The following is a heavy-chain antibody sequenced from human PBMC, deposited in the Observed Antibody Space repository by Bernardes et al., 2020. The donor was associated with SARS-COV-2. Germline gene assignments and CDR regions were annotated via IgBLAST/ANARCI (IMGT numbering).Heavy chain of an antibody. J-gene: IGHJ5*02. Sequence: SETLSLTCAVYGGSFSGYYWSWIRQPPGKGLEWIGEINHSGSTNYNPSLKSRVTISVDTSKNQFSLKLSSVTAADAAVYYCAGFIAAATGFDPWSQGTLVTVSS. V-gene: IGHV4-34*01. CDR2: INHSGST. D-gene: IGHD6-13*01. CDR3: AGFIAAATGFDP. CDR1: GGSFSGYY.